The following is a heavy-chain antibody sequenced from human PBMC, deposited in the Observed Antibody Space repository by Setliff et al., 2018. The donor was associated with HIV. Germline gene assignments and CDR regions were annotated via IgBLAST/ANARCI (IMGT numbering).Heavy chain of an antibody. CDR2: ISVYNGNT. CDR3: ARTPRIMVTLKGEYYYYYMDV. J-gene: IGHJ6*03. D-gene: IGHD2-8*01. Sequence: ASVKVSCKTSGYTFSDYGITWVRQAPGQGLEWMGWISVYNGNTNYAQKFQGRLSMSQESSTSTANMFLRSLRYDDTAVYYCARTPRIMVTLKGEYYYYYMDVWGKGTTVTVSS. CDR1: GYTFSDYG. V-gene: IGHV1-18*01.